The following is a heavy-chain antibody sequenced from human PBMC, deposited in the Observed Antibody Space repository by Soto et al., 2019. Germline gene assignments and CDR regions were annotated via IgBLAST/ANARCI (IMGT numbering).Heavy chain of an antibody. CDR2: ISYDGSKK. J-gene: IGHJ6*02. D-gene: IGHD3-22*01. CDR3: VRDKLNIVVALGGMDV. CDR1: GFTFSSYA. Sequence: QVQQVESGGGVVQPGRSLRLSCAASGFTFSSYAMHWVRQAPGKGLEWVAVISYDGSKKYYADSVKGRFTMSRDNSENTLYLQMNSLRADDTAVYYCVRDKLNIVVALGGMDVWGQGTTVTVSS. V-gene: IGHV3-30-3*01.